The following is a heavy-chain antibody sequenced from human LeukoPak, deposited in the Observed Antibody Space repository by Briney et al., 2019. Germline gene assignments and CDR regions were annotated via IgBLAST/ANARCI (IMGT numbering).Heavy chain of an antibody. CDR1: GYTFTGYY. Sequence: ASVKVSCKASGYTFTGYYMHWVRQAPGQGLEWMGWINPNSGGTNYAQKFQGRVTMTRDTSISTAYMELSRLRSDDTAVHYCARGLWAAAGMRYYGMDVWGQGTTVTVSS. J-gene: IGHJ6*02. D-gene: IGHD6-13*01. CDR2: INPNSGGT. V-gene: IGHV1-2*02. CDR3: ARGLWAAAGMRYYGMDV.